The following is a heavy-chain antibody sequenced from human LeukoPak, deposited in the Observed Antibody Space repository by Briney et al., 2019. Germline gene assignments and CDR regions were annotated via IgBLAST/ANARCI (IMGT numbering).Heavy chain of an antibody. J-gene: IGHJ4*02. Sequence: ASVKVSCKASGYTFTSYYMHWVRQAPGQGLEWMGIINPSGGSTIYAQKFQGRVTMTEDTSTDTAYMELSSLRSEDTAVYYCATGGIAVAGTDYWGQGTLVTVSS. D-gene: IGHD6-19*01. CDR3: ATGGIAVAGTDY. CDR2: INPSGGST. V-gene: IGHV1-46*01. CDR1: GYTFTSYY.